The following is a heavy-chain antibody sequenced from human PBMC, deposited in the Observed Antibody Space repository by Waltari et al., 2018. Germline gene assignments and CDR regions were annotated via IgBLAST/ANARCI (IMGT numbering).Heavy chain of an antibody. CDR2: ISSSGSTI. D-gene: IGHD3-16*02. CDR3: ARQVSGSYRDYYNYGMDV. Sequence: VQLVESGGGLVQPGGSLRLSCAASGFTFSSYEMNWVRQAPGKGLEWVSYISSSGSTIYYADSVKCRLTISRDNAKNSLYLQMNSLRADDTAVFYCARQVSGSYRDYYNYGMDVWGQGTTVTVSS. J-gene: IGHJ6*02. CDR1: GFTFSSYE. V-gene: IGHV3-48*03.